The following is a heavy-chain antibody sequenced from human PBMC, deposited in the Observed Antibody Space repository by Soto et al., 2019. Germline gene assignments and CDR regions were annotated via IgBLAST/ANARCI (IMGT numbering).Heavy chain of an antibody. CDR3: AREGGVLNWFDP. J-gene: IGHJ5*02. CDR1: GFTFSSYS. D-gene: IGHD3-16*01. Sequence: EVQLVESGGGLVQPGGSLRLSCAASGFTFSSYSMNWVRQAPGKGLEWVSYISSSSSTIYYAYSGKGRFTISRDNAKNALYLQMNSLRDEDTAVYYCAREGGVLNWFDPWGQGTLVTVSS. CDR2: ISSSSSTI. V-gene: IGHV3-48*02.